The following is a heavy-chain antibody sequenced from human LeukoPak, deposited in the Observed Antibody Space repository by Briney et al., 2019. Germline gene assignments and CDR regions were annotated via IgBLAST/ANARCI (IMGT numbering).Heavy chain of an antibody. D-gene: IGHD6-6*01. CDR2: IYSGGST. V-gene: IGHV3-53*04. CDR1: GFIFSSNY. J-gene: IGHJ4*02. CDR3: AKSRSSLGPSSLDY. Sequence: GGSLRLSCAASGFIFSSNYISWVRQAPGKGLQWVSVIYSGGSTFYADSVKGRFTISRHDSKNTVYLQMTSLRTEDTAVYYCAKSRSSLGPSSLDYWGQGALVTVSS.